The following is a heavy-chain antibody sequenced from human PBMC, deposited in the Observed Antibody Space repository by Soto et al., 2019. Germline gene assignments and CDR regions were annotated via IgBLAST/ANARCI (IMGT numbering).Heavy chain of an antibody. D-gene: IGHD5-12*01. CDR1: GFTFSTYA. J-gene: IGHJ4*02. CDR2: ISYDGSNK. Sequence: QVQLVESGGGVVQPGRSLRLSCVVSGFTFSTYAMDWVRQATGKGLEWVAFISYDGSNKYYADSVKGRFIISRDNSKKTLYLQMNSLRAEDTAAYYCARAARGYNSYFDFWGQGILVTVSS. CDR3: ARAARGYNSYFDF. V-gene: IGHV3-30-3*01.